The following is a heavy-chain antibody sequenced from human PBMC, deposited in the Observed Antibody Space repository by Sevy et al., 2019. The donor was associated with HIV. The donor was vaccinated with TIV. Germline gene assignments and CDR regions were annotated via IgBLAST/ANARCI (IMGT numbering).Heavy chain of an antibody. Sequence: ASVKVSCKPSGYTFTSFGFTWVRQAPGQGLEWVGSINTYNSNTYYAQILQGRLSMTTDTSTSTAYMELRSLRSDDTAVYFCGRWDMATSSDAFDFWGQGTMVTVSS. CDR3: GRWDMATSSDAFDF. CDR1: GYTFTSFG. D-gene: IGHD5-12*01. CDR2: INTYNSNT. V-gene: IGHV1-18*01. J-gene: IGHJ3*01.